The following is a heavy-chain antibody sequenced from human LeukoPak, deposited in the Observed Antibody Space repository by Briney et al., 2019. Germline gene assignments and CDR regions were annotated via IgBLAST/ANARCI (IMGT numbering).Heavy chain of an antibody. D-gene: IGHD2-2*02. CDR2: INHSGST. CDR1: GGSFSGYY. Sequence: SETLSLTCAVYGGSFSGYYWSWIRQPPGKGLEWIGEINHSGSTNYNPSLKSRVTISVDTSKNQFSLKLSSVTAADTAVYYCARDLGYCSSTSCYTDAFDIWGQGTMVTVSS. V-gene: IGHV4-34*01. J-gene: IGHJ3*02. CDR3: ARDLGYCSSTSCYTDAFDI.